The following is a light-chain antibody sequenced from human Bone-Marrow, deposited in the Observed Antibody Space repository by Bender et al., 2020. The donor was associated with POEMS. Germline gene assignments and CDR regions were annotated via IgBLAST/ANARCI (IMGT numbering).Light chain of an antibody. Sequence: QSALTQPRSVSGSPGQSVAISCTGTSSDVGGYNYVFWYQQHPGKAPKLMIYDVTKRPSGVPDRFSGSKSGNTASLTISGLHSEDEADYYCVAWDDTLNGWVFGGGTKLTVL. V-gene: IGLV2-11*02. CDR3: VAWDDTLNGWV. J-gene: IGLJ2*01. CDR2: DVT. CDR1: SSDVGGYNY.